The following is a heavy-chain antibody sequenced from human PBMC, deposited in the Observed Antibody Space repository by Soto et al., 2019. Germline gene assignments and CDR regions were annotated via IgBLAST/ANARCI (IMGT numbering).Heavy chain of an antibody. CDR2: INHSGST. D-gene: IGHD6-19*01. CDR1: GGSFSGYY. CDR3: ARGIKYSSGWYVPQYASYYYYMDV. V-gene: IGHV4-34*01. J-gene: IGHJ6*03. Sequence: SETLSLTCAVYGGSFSGYYWSWIRQPPGKGLEWIGEINHSGSTNYNPSLKSRVTISVDTSKNQFSLKLSSVTAADTAVYYCARGIKYSSGWYVPQYASYYYYMDVWGKGTTVTVSS.